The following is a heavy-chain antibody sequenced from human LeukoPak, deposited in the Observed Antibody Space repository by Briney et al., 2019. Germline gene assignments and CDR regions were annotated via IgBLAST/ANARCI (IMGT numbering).Heavy chain of an antibody. V-gene: IGHV1-69*06. J-gene: IGHJ4*02. CDR3: ASTYYYGSGSYYRFDY. D-gene: IGHD3-10*01. Sequence: SVKVSCKASGGTFSSYAISWVRQAPGQGLEWMGGIIPIFGTANYAQKFQGRVTITADKSTSTAYMELSSLRSEDTAVYYCASTYYYGSGSYYRFDYWGQGTLITVSS. CDR1: GGTFSSYA. CDR2: IIPIFGTA.